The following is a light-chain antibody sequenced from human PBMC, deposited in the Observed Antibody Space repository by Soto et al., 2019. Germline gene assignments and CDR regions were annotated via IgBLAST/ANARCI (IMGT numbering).Light chain of an antibody. CDR3: QSYDSSLRGWV. CDR1: SSNIGAGYD. Sequence: QSVLTQPPSVSGAPGQRVTISCTGSSSNIGAGYDVHWYQQLPGTAPKLLIYGNSNRPSGVPDRFSGSKSGTSASLAITGLQAEDEADYHCQSYDSSLRGWVFGGGTKVTVL. CDR2: GNS. J-gene: IGLJ2*01. V-gene: IGLV1-40*01.